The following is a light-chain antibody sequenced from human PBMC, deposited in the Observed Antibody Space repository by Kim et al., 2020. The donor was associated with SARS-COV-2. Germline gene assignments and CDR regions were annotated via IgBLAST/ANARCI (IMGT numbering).Light chain of an antibody. J-gene: IGLJ2*01. CDR3: SSYTDSDTLI. CDR2: DVS. CDR1: SSDIGRYNY. Sequence: QSALTQPPSASGSLGQSVTISCTGTSSDIGRYNYVSWYQNLPGRAPKLIIYDVSRRPSGVPDRFAGSKSGNTASLTVSGLQAEDEAGDYCSSYTDSDTLIFGGGTQLADL. V-gene: IGLV2-8*01.